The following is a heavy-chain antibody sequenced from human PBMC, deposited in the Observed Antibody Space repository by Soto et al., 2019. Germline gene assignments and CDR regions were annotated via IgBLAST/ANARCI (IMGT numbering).Heavy chain of an antibody. CDR3: ARGGLQHALDV. J-gene: IGHJ6*02. V-gene: IGHV3-74*03. Sequence: EVQLVESGGGLVQPGGSLRLSRAASGFTFSNYWMYWVRQAPGKGLVWVSRVNNDGTDTTHADSVKGRFTISRDNAENTLYLQMNSLRAEDTTVYYCARGGLQHALDVWGQGSTVTVSS. CDR1: GFTFSNYW. D-gene: IGHD6-13*01. CDR2: VNNDGTDT.